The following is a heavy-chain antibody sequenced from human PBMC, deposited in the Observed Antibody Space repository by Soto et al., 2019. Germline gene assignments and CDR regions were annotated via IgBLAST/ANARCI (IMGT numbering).Heavy chain of an antibody. D-gene: IGHD6-6*01. CDR1: GGSISSSSYY. Sequence: SETLSLTCTFSGGSISSSSYYRGWIRQPPGKGLEWIGSIYYSGSTYYNPSLKSRVTISVDTSKNQFSLKLSSVTAADTAVYYCARHSIAGYGSSRTIGPGPVDYWGQGTLVTVSS. V-gene: IGHV4-39*01. J-gene: IGHJ4*02. CDR2: IYYSGST. CDR3: ARHSIAGYGSSRTIGPGPVDY.